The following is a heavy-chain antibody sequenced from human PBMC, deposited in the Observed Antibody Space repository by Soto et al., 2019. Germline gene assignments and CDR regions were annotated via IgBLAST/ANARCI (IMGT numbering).Heavy chain of an antibody. D-gene: IGHD2-15*01. V-gene: IGHV5-51*01. CDR2: IYPGDSDT. CDR3: ARVVYCSGCSCLTHLFYP. Sequence: GESLKISCKGSGYSFTSYWIGWVRQMPGKGLEWMGIIYPGDSDTRYSPSFQGQVTISADKSISTAYLQWSSLKASDTAMYYCARVVYCSGCSCLTHLFYPWSQGTSVPVSS. J-gene: IGHJ5*02. CDR1: GYSFTSYW.